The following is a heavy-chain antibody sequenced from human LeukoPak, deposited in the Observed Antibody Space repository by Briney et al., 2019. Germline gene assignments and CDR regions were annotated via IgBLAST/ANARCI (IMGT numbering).Heavy chain of an antibody. CDR2: ISSSSSTI. V-gene: IGHV3-48*01. Sequence: GGSLRLSCAASGFTFSSYSMTWVRQAPGKGLEWVSYISSSSSTIYYADSVKGRFTISRDNSKNTLYLQMNSLRAEDTAVYYCARDRSPYCGGDCYSAIDYWGQGTLVTVSS. D-gene: IGHD2-21*02. CDR1: GFTFSSYS. CDR3: ARDRSPYCGGDCYSAIDY. J-gene: IGHJ4*02.